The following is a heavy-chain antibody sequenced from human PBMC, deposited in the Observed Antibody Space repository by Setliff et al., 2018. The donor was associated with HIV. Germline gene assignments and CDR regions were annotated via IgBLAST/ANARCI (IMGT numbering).Heavy chain of an antibody. V-gene: IGHV3-48*01. CDR2: INTRSSTI. CDR1: GFNFSTYS. CDR3: ARDRSCGSASCYHTYFDY. D-gene: IGHD2-2*01. J-gene: IGHJ4*01. Sequence: GSLRLSCASSGFNFSTYSMNWVRQAPGKGLEWVSYINTRSSTIYYADSVKGRFTISRDNAKNSLFLQMDSLRAEDTALYYCARDRSCGSASCYHTYFDYWGPGTLVTVSS.